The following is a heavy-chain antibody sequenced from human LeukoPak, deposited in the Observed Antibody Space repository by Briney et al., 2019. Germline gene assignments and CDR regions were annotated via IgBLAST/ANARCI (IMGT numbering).Heavy chain of an antibody. Sequence: GGSLRLSCAPSGFTFDDYGMRWVRQAPGKGLEWVSGINWNGGSTGYADSVKGRFTISRDNAKNSLYLQMNSLRAEDTAVYYCARPSGLLWFGDYYVDVWGKGTTVTVSS. D-gene: IGHD3-10*01. CDR1: GFTFDDYG. V-gene: IGHV3-20*04. CDR2: INWNGGST. CDR3: ARPSGLLWFGDYYVDV. J-gene: IGHJ6*03.